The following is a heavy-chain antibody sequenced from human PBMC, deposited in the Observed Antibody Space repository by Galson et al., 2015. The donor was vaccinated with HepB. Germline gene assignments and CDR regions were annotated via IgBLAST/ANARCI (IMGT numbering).Heavy chain of an antibody. CDR2: TYYRSKWYN. D-gene: IGHD6-19*01. J-gene: IGHJ4*02. Sequence: CAISGDSVSSNSAAWNWIRQSPSRGLEWLGRTYYRSKWYNDYAVSVKSRITINPDTSKNQFSLQLNSVTPEDTAVYYCARVNRQWLAPDEPYFDYWGQGTLVTVSS. V-gene: IGHV6-1*01. CDR1: GDSVSSNSAA. CDR3: ARVNRQWLAPDEPYFDY.